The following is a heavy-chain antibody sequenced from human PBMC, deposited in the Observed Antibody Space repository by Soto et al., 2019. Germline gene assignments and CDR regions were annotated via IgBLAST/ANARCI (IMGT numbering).Heavy chain of an antibody. CDR3: ASGGWEVRFDP. CDR1: GGSFSGYY. Sequence: ETLSLNCAVYGGSFSGYYLSWVRQPPGKGLEWIGEINHSGSTNYNPSLKSRVTISVDTSKNQFSLKLNSVTAADTAVYYCASGGWEVRFDPWGQGTPVTSPQ. CDR2: INHSGST. V-gene: IGHV4-34*01. D-gene: IGHD1-26*01. J-gene: IGHJ5*02.